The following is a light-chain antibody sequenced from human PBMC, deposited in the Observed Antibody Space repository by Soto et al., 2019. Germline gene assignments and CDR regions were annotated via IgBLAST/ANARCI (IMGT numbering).Light chain of an antibody. CDR2: GAS. CDR3: QQYGSSPRT. Sequence: EIVLTQSPGTLSSSPGERATLSCRASQAVSSSKLAWYQKKPGQAPKVLIYGASTRATGIPDRFSGSGSGTDFTLTISRLEPEDFAVYYCQQYGSSPRTFGQGTKVEIK. CDR1: QAVSSSK. J-gene: IGKJ1*01. V-gene: IGKV3-20*01.